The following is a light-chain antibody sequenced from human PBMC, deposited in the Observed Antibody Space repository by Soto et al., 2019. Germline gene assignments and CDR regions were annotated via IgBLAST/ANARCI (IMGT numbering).Light chain of an antibody. CDR3: QQYNNWPPIS. V-gene: IGKV3-15*01. Sequence: EIVMTQSPATLSVSPGERATLSCRASQSVSSNVAWYQQKPGQAPRLLIYGASTRATAIPARFSGSGSGTEFTLTISSLQSEAFAVYYCQQYNNWPPISFGQGTRLAIK. CDR2: GAS. J-gene: IGKJ5*01. CDR1: QSVSSN.